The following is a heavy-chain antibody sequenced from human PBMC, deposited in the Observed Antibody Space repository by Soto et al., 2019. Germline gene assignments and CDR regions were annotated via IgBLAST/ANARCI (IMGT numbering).Heavy chain of an antibody. D-gene: IGHD1-26*01. Sequence: QVHLVQSGAVVENPGASVKVSCKASGYTFTNFGINWVRQAPGQGLEWMGWITPYNGNANYPQKHQDRLTITPDTATTTAYLELRSLRSDDTAVYFCARARMFSGAHHDYWGQGTRVTVSS. CDR2: ITPYNGNA. CDR1: GYTFTNFG. J-gene: IGHJ4*02. V-gene: IGHV1-18*04. CDR3: ARARMFSGAHHDY.